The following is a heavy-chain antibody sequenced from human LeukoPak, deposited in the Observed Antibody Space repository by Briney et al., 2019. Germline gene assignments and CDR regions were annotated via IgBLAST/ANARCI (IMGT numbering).Heavy chain of an antibody. D-gene: IGHD3-22*01. CDR1: GFTFSSYA. CDR3: AKDPGVVVRNRYFQH. J-gene: IGHJ1*01. CDR2: MSGSGGST. V-gene: IGHV3-23*01. Sequence: GGSLRLSCAASGFTFSSYAMSWVRQAAGKGLEWVSAMSGSGGSTDYADSVKGRFTTSRDNSKNTLYLQMNSLRAEDTAVYYCAKDPGVVVRNRYFQHWGQGTLVTVSS.